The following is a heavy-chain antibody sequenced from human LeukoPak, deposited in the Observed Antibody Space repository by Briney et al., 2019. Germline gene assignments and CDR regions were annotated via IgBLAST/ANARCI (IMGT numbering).Heavy chain of an antibody. CDR3: ARDLGAYYDILTGYYMGGYFDY. Sequence: SETLSLTCTVSGGSISSGDYYWSWIRQPPGKGLEWIGYIYYGGSTYYNPSLKSRVTISVDTSKNQFSLKLSSVTAADTAVYYCARDLGAYYDILTGYYMGGYFDYWGQGTLVTVSS. CDR1: GGSISSGDYY. V-gene: IGHV4-30-4*01. D-gene: IGHD3-9*01. CDR2: IYYGGST. J-gene: IGHJ4*02.